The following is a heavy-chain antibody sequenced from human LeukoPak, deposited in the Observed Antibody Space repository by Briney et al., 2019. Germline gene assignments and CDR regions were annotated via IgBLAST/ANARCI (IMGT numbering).Heavy chain of an antibody. CDR3: ARDRWELLPYNWFDP. CDR2: IWYDGSNK. D-gene: IGHD1-26*01. J-gene: IGHJ5*02. CDR1: GFTFSSYG. Sequence: GGSLRLSCAASGFTFSSYGMHWVRQAPGKGLEWVAVIWYDGSNKYYADSVKGRLTISRDNSKNTLYLQMNSLRAEDTAVYYCARDRWELLPYNWFDPWGQGTLVTVSS. V-gene: IGHV3-33*01.